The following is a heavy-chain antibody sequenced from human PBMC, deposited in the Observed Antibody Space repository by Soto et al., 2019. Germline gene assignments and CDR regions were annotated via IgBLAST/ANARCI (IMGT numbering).Heavy chain of an antibody. CDR1: GGSFSGYY. J-gene: IGHJ6*03. CDR2: INHSGST. D-gene: IGHD2-2*01. Sequence: QVQLQQWGAGLLKPSETLSLTCAVYGGSFSGYYWSWIRQPPGKGLEWIGEINHSGSTNYNPSLKSRVTISVDTSKNQFSLKMSSVTAADTAVYYCARDRVDIVVVPASLWYDYYMDVWGKGTTVTVSS. V-gene: IGHV4-34*01. CDR3: ARDRVDIVVVPASLWYDYYMDV.